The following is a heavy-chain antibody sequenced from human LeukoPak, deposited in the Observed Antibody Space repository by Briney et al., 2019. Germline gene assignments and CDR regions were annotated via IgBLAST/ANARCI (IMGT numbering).Heavy chain of an antibody. D-gene: IGHD2-21*02. CDR3: TRMTAGHDY. CDR2: INHSGYT. J-gene: IGHJ4*02. CDR1: GVPFNNYY. V-gene: IGHV4-34*01. Sequence: SETLSLTCAVSGVPFNNYYWSWVRQTPGKGLEWIGEINHSGYTNDSPSLKSRVTLSIDTSRKQFSLNLRSVTVADTGIYYCTRMTAGHDYWGQGTLVTVSS.